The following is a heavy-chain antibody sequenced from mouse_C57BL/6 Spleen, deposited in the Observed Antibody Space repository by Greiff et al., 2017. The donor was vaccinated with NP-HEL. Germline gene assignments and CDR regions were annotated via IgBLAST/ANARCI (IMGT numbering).Heavy chain of an antibody. CDR1: GYTFTSYW. V-gene: IGHV1-64*01. CDR2: IHPNSGST. Sequence: QVHVKQPGAELVKPGASVKLSCKASGYTFTSYWMHWVKQRPGQGLEWIGMIHPNSGSTNYNEKFKSKATLTVDKSSSTAYMQLSSLTSEDSAVYYCARRGDYKDWYFDVWGTGTTVTVSS. CDR3: ARRGDYKDWYFDV. D-gene: IGHD2-12*01. J-gene: IGHJ1*03.